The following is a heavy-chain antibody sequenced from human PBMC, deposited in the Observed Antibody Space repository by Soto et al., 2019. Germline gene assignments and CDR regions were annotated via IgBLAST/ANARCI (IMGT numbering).Heavy chain of an antibody. CDR2: IYYSGST. V-gene: IGHV4-39*01. D-gene: IGHD4-17*01. CDR1: GGSISSSSYY. J-gene: IGHJ3*02. Sequence: SETLSLTCTVSGGSISSSSYYWGWIRQPPGKGLEWIGSIYYSGSTYYNPSLKSRVTISVDTSKNQFSLKLSSVTAADTAVYYCARFLPTVTNAFDIWGQGTMVTVSS. CDR3: ARFLPTVTNAFDI.